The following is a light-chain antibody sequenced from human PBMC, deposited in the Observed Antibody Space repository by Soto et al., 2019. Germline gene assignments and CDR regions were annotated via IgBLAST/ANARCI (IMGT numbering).Light chain of an antibody. CDR3: QQYGSLPYT. Sequence: EIVLTQSPDTLSLSPGQRATLSCRASQSLSTTDLVWYQQKSGQPPRLVIHGTFSTASGIPGRFSGSGSETDFTLTISRPEPEDSAVYYCQQYGSLPYTFGRGTRLEI. V-gene: IGKV3-20*01. J-gene: IGKJ5*01. CDR2: GTF. CDR1: QSLSTTD.